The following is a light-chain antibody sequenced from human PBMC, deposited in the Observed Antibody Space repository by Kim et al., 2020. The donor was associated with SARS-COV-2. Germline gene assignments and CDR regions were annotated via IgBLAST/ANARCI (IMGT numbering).Light chain of an antibody. V-gene: IGLV3-19*01. CDR2: GKN. Sequence: GQTVRITCQGDSLRSYYASWYQQKPGQATVLVIYGKNNRPSGIPDRFSGSSSGNTASLTITGAQAEDEADYYCNSRDSSGNHYVVFGGGTKLTVL. CDR3: NSRDSSGNHYVV. J-gene: IGLJ2*01. CDR1: SLRSYY.